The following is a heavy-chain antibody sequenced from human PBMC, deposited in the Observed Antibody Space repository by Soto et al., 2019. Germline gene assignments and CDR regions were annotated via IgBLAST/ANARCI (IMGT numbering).Heavy chain of an antibody. CDR3: AKEYSTSFDY. V-gene: IGHV3-23*01. CDR1: GFSFSNYA. Sequence: EVQVLESGGGLIQPGGSLRFSCAASGFSFSNYAMNWVRQAPGKGLEWVSAISAGGSNTNYADSVKGRFTISSDNSKNTLYLQMNGLRADDTAVYYCAKEYSTSFDYWGQGTPVTVSS. J-gene: IGHJ4*02. D-gene: IGHD6-6*01. CDR2: ISAGGSNT.